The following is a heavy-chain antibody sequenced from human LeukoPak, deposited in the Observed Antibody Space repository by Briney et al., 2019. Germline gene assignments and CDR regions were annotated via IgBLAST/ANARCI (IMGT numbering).Heavy chain of an antibody. J-gene: IGHJ4*02. CDR3: ARAQFRYYYDSSGYF. CDR2: INSDGSST. D-gene: IGHD3-22*01. CDR1: GFTFSSYW. Sequence: GGSLRLSCAASGFTFSSYWMHWVRHAPGKGLVWVSRINSDGSSTSYADSVKGRFTISRDNAKNTLYLQMNSLRAEDTAVYYCARAQFRYYYDSSGYFRGQGTLVTVSS. V-gene: IGHV3-74*01.